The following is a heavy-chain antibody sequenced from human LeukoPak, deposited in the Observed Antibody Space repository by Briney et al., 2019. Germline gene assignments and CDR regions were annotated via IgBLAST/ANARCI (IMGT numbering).Heavy chain of an antibody. CDR1: GYTFTSYH. Sequence: ASVKVSCKASGYTFTSYHITWVRQAPGQGLEWMGWISASNGNTNYAQKLQGRVTMTTDTSTSTAYMELRSLRSDDTAVYYCARGGLTGDQDYYYYLYMDVWGKGTTVTVSS. CDR2: ISASNGNT. CDR3: ARGGLTGDQDYYYYLYMDV. V-gene: IGHV1-18*01. J-gene: IGHJ6*03. D-gene: IGHD7-27*01.